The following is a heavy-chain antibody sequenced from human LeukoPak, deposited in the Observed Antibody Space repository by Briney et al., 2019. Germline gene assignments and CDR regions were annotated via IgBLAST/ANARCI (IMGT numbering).Heavy chain of an antibody. CDR1: GFAFSTYA. J-gene: IGHJ4*02. CDR3: ARDRMGGSFDY. Sequence: GGSLRLSCAASGFAFSTYAMNWVRQAPGKGLEWVSFITSDSNTIYYADSMKGRFTISRDNAENSLYVQMNSLSAEDTAVYYCARDRMGGSFDYWGQGTLVTVSS. CDR2: ITSDSNTI. V-gene: IGHV3-48*01. D-gene: IGHD2-15*01.